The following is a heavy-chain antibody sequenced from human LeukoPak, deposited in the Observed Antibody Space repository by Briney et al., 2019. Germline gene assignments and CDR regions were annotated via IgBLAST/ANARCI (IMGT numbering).Heavy chain of an antibody. D-gene: IGHD5-24*01. CDR2: ITGSGSTI. CDR1: GFTFSTYA. CDR3: ARDRGRQDGYNYADY. Sequence: PGGSLRLSCAASGFTFSTYAVNWVRQAPGKGLEWVSAITGSGSTIYYADSVKGRFTISRDNAKNSLYLQMNSLRAEDTAVYYCARDRGRQDGYNYADYWGQGTLVTVSS. V-gene: IGHV3-21*04. J-gene: IGHJ4*02.